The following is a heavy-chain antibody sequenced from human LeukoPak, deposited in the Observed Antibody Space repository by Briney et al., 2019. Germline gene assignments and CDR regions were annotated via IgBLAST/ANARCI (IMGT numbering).Heavy chain of an antibody. CDR1: GGTFCSDA. V-gene: IGHV1-69*04. Sequence: SVKVSCKASGGTFCSDAISCVREGLGQRLERMGRMIRILGIANCAQKIQGSVTITADKSTSTAYMELSSLRSQDTAVYYCATESGGELRYFDFLLTTSYNWFDPWGQGTLVTVSS. CDR3: ATESGGELRYFDFLLTTSYNWFDP. D-gene: IGHD3-9*01. J-gene: IGHJ5*02. CDR2: MIRILGIA.